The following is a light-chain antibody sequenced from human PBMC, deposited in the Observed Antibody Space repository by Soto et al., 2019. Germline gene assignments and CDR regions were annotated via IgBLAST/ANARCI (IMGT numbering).Light chain of an antibody. CDR3: QQLNSYPRT. CDR2: AAS. J-gene: IGKJ1*01. V-gene: IGKV1-9*01. CDR1: QGISSY. Sequence: LTPAPSFLSSFLRGQVPIPFRARQGISSYLAWYQQKPGKAPKLLIYAASTLQSGVPSRFSGSGSGTEFTLTISSLQPEDFATYYCQQLNSYPRTFGQGTKVEIK.